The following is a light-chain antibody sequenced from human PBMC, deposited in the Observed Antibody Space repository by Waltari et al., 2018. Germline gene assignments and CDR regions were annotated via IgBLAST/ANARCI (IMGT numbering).Light chain of an antibody. Sequence: DTQMTQSRSSSSVYVGYRVTITCHASQDMSHYLNWYQQRVGNAPKLLIYDASKLETGAPSRFSGSGSGTDFTLTISSLQPEDFATYYCLQYDNLPRTFGQGTKVDIK. CDR1: QDMSHY. V-gene: IGKV1-33*01. J-gene: IGKJ1*01. CDR3: LQYDNLPRT. CDR2: DAS.